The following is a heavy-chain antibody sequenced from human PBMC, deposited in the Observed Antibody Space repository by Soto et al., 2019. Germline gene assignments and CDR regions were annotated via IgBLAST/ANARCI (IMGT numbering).Heavy chain of an antibody. V-gene: IGHV3-7*01. D-gene: IGHD3-10*01. Sequence: GGSLRLSCAVSGFIFGQVWVCWVLQALGKGLAWVATIKFDLREKKHVVSVKGRFTMSRDNVKFALCLQMDSLRAEDKAAYYCARDSGYGSGNSVNHHHDYWGHRTLGTV. J-gene: IGHJ4*01. CDR3: ARDSGYGSGNSVNHHHDY. CDR1: GFIFGQVW. CDR2: IKFDLREK.